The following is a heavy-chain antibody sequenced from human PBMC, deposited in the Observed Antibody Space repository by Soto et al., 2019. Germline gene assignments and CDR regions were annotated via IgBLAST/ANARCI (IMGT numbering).Heavy chain of an antibody. D-gene: IGHD1-1*01. CDR1: VHSFTDYW. Sequence: GESLNISCKCSVHSFTDYWIAWVRQMPGRGLEYMGIIYPNDSDTRYSPLFQGQVTISADKSISSAYLQWSSLKASDTAMYYCARPRYGATGTPALFDYWGQGTLVTVSS. V-gene: IGHV5-51*01. J-gene: IGHJ4*02. CDR2: IYPNDSDT. CDR3: ARPRYGATGTPALFDY.